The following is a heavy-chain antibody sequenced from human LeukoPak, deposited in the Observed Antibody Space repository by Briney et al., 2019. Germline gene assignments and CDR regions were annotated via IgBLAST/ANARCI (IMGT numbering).Heavy chain of an antibody. J-gene: IGHJ4*02. D-gene: IGHD2-21*01. CDR2: IIPDSGGA. CDR1: GYTFTNYY. CDR3: STEDKYCGGANCGKY. V-gene: IGHV1-2*02. Sequence: ASVTVSCKTSGYTFTNYYVHWGRQAPGQGLEWMGYIIPDSGGADYDQRFQGRVTMTRDKSISTVYMELSSLRSDDTAVYYCSTEDKYCGGANCGKYWGQGTLVTVSS.